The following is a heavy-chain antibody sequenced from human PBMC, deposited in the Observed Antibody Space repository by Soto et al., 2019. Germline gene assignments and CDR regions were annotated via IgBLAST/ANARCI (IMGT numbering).Heavy chain of an antibody. CDR2: IWYDGSNK. CDR3: AREWEPTMTTEVQLFDY. D-gene: IGHD4-4*01. CDR1: GFTFSSYG. V-gene: IGHV3-33*01. Sequence: GGSLRLSCAASGFTFSSYGMHWVRQAPGKGLEWVAVIWYDGSNKYYADSVKGRFTISRDNSKNTLYLQKNSLRAEDTAVYYCAREWEPTMTTEVQLFDYWGQGTLVTVSS. J-gene: IGHJ4*02.